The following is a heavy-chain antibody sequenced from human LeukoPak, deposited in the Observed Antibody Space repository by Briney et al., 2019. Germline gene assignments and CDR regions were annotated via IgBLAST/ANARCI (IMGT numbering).Heavy chain of an antibody. J-gene: IGHJ4*02. Sequence: GGSLRLSCVASGFVFNIYIMKWLRQAPGKGREWVSFLSSSSGYILYADSVKGRFTISRDNAKNSLYLQVNSLRAEDTAVYFCARVLGRYQMLGSLDSWGQGTLVTVSS. CDR3: ARVLGRYQMLGSLDS. CDR1: GFVFNIYI. D-gene: IGHD2-2*01. CDR2: LSSSSGYI. V-gene: IGHV3-21*01.